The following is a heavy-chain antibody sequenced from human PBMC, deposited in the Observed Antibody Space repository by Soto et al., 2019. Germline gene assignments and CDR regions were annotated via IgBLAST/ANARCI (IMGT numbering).Heavy chain of an antibody. CDR1: GYIFTNYW. D-gene: IGHD2-2*01. V-gene: IGHV5-51*01. Sequence: GESLKISCQASGYIFTNYWIAWVRQMHGKGLEWMGMIYTDYSDTIYSPSFQGHVTISAEKSINVAYLQRSALKAAKTAMYYCARHYQSDAGRWFDPWGQGSQVTVSS. CDR2: IYTDYSDT. J-gene: IGHJ5*02. CDR3: ARHYQSDAGRWFDP.